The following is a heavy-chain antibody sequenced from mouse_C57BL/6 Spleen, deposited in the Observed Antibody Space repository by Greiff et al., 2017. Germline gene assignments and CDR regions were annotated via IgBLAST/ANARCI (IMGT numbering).Heavy chain of an antibody. V-gene: IGHV1-39*01. J-gene: IGHJ1*03. CDR3: ARYYYGSSYWYFDV. D-gene: IGHD1-1*01. Sequence: SGPELVKPGASVKISCKASGYSFTDYNMNWVKQSNGKSLEWIGVINPNYGTTSYNQKFKGKATLTVDQSSSTAYMQLNSLTSEDSAVYYCARYYYGSSYWYFDVWGTGTTVTVSS. CDR1: GYSFTDYN. CDR2: INPNYGTT.